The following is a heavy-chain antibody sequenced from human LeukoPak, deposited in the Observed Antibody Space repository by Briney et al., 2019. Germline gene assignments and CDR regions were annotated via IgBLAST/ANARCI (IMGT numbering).Heavy chain of an antibody. V-gene: IGHV4-34*01. CDR3: ARGSKTTITIFGVVRTYYFDY. CDR1: GGSFSGYY. CDR2: INHSGST. J-gene: IGHJ4*02. Sequence: PSETLSLTCAVYGGSFSGYYWSWIRQPPGKGLEWIGEINHSGSTNYNPSLKSRVTISVDTSKNQFSLKLSSVTAADTAVYYCARGSKTTITIFGVVRTYYFDYWGQGTLVTVSS. D-gene: IGHD3-3*01.